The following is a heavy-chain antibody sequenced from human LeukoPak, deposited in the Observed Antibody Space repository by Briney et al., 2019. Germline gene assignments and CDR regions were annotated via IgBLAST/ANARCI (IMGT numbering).Heavy chain of an antibody. V-gene: IGHV4-34*01. CDR3: ASSGSTSFFGAY. CDR2: INHSGST. CDR1: GGSFSGYY. J-gene: IGHJ4*02. Sequence: SETLSLTCAVYGGSFSGYYWSWIRLPPGKGLEWIGEINHSGSTNYNPSLKSRVTISVDTSKNQFSLKLSSVTAADTAVYYCASSGSTSFFGAYWGQGTLVTVSS. D-gene: IGHD2-2*01.